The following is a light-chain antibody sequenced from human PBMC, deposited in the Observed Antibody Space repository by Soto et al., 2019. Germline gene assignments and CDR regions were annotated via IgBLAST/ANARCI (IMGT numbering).Light chain of an antibody. CDR3: QQRSDWPPLT. CDR2: DAS. J-gene: IGKJ4*01. Sequence: EIVLTQSPATLSLSPGERATLSCRASQSVSSYLAWYQQKPCQAPRLLLYDASNRATGIPARFSGSGSGTDFTLTTSSLEPEDFAVYYGQQRSDWPPLTFGGGTKVEIK. V-gene: IGKV3-11*01. CDR1: QSVSSY.